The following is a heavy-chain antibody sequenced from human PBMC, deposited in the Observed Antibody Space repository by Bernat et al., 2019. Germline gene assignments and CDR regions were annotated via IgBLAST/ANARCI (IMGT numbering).Heavy chain of an antibody. V-gene: IGHV3-30-3*01. CDR2: ISYDGSNK. J-gene: IGHJ6*02. Sequence: QVQLVESGGGVVQPGRSLRLSCAASGFTFSSYAMHWVRQAPGKGLAWVAVISYDGSNKYYADSVKGRFTISRDKSKNTLYLQMNSLRAEDTAVYYCAGSWGLNIRGRYGMDVWGQGTTVTVSS. D-gene: IGHD3-3*01. CDR1: GFTFSSYA. CDR3: AGSWGLNIRGRYGMDV.